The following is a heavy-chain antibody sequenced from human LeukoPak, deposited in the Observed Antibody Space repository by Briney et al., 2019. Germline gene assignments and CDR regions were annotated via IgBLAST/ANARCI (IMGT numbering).Heavy chain of an antibody. CDR2: LSGSVYNT. J-gene: IGHJ4*02. Sequence: GGSLRLSCAASGFTFSSHALSWVRQAPGKGLEWVSSLSGSVYNTYYADSVKGRFTISRDHSKNTVYLQMNSLRAEDTAVYYCAKDPYGTRYFDYWGQGTLVTVSS. CDR3: AKDPYGTRYFDY. D-gene: IGHD2-2*01. CDR1: GFTFSSHA. V-gene: IGHV3-23*01.